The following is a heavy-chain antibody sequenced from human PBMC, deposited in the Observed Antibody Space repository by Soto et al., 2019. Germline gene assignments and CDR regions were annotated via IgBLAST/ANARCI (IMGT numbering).Heavy chain of an antibody. V-gene: IGHV4-4*07. J-gene: IGHJ5*02. D-gene: IGHD2-15*01. CDR2: IQHTVNT. Sequence: PSETLSLTCAVSGASIRSYHWSFLRQPAGKGLEWIGRIQHTVNTNYNPSLKSRVTMSADTSKNQISLKMTSVTAADTAVYFCAKDVSSRWLFFPWGLGVRVNFSS. CDR3: AKDVSSRWLFFP. CDR1: GASIRSYH.